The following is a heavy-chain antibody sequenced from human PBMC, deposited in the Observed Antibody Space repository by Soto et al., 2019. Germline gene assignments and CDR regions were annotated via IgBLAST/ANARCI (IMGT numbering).Heavy chain of an antibody. CDR1: NGSISSAIYY. D-gene: IGHD3-10*01. Sequence: QLQLQESGPGLVKPSETLSLTCTVSNGSISSAIYYWGWIRQPPGKGLEWIGSIYHSGSTYYNPCLPGRVTISVDTSKNQLSLKLSSVTAADTAVYFCAGRSSLASVQVYFGEISNYNWFDPWGQGTLVTVSS. CDR3: AGRSSLASVQVYFGEISNYNWFDP. CDR2: IYHSGST. V-gene: IGHV4-39*01. J-gene: IGHJ5*02.